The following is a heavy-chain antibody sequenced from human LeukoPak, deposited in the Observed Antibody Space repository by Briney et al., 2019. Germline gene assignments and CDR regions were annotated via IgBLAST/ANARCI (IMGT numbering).Heavy chain of an antibody. V-gene: IGHV1-69*04. CDR1: GGTFSSYA. Sequence: ASVKVSCKASGGTFSSYAISWVRQAPGQGLEWMGRIIPILGIANYAQKFQGRVTITADKSTSTAYMELSSLRSEDTAVYYCARGPIVVVISYFDYWGQGTLVTVSS. D-gene: IGHD3-22*01. CDR3: ARGPIVVVISYFDY. J-gene: IGHJ4*02. CDR2: IIPILGIA.